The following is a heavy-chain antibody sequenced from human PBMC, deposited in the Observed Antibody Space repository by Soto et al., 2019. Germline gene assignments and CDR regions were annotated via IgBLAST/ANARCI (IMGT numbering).Heavy chain of an antibody. V-gene: IGHV1-69*06. D-gene: IGHD2-2*01. CDR1: GGTFGSYI. J-gene: IGHJ6*02. CDR3: ARQKAMPPHFYSGMDV. Sequence: QVHLVQSGAEVKKPGSSVKVSCTASGGTFGSYIVTWVRQAPGQGLEWMGEIIPMFGTASYAQKFQGRVTLTADKSTTTAHMELSSLSSDDTAVYFCARQKAMPPHFYSGMDVWGQGTTVTVSS. CDR2: IIPMFGTA.